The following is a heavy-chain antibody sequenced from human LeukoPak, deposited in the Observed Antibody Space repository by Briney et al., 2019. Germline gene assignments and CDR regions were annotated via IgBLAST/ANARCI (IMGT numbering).Heavy chain of an antibody. Sequence: PGGSLRLSCAASGFTFSSYAMTWVRQAPGKGLEWVSTISGSGGSTYYADSLKGRFTISRDNSKNTLYLQMNSLRAADTAVYFCAKEGCSITSCSYFDYWGQGTLVTVSS. CDR3: AKEGCSITSCSYFDY. V-gene: IGHV3-23*01. CDR1: GFTFSSYA. CDR2: ISGSGGST. D-gene: IGHD2-2*01. J-gene: IGHJ4*02.